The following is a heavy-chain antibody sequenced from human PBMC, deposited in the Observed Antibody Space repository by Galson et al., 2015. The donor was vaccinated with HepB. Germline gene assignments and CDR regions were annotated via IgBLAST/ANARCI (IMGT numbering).Heavy chain of an antibody. J-gene: IGHJ5*01. CDR3: ARAVVPAAPSDS. CDR1: PYTFTKYY. V-gene: IGHV1-2*02. CDR2: INPNSGRT. D-gene: IGHD2-2*01. Sequence: SVKVSCKASPYTFTKYYIRWVRQAPGQGLQWVGWINPNSGRTNYAPSLQDRVTMSRDTSINTVYMDLSSLRSDDSAIYFCARAVVPAAPSDSWGQGTLVIVSS.